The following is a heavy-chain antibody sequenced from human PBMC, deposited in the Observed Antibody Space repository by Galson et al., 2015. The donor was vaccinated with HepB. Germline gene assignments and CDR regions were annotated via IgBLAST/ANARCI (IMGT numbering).Heavy chain of an antibody. V-gene: IGHV1-69*06. J-gene: IGHJ4*02. CDR2: IIPIFGTA. D-gene: IGHD6-13*01. CDR1: GGTFSSYA. Sequence: SVKVSCKASGGTFSSYAISWVRQAPGQGLEWMGGIIPIFGTANYAQKFQGRVTITADKSTSTAYMELSSLRSEDTAVYYCARVNRNWYSSSLGFGFGLDYWGQGTLVTVSS. CDR3: ARVNRNWYSSSLGFGFGLDY.